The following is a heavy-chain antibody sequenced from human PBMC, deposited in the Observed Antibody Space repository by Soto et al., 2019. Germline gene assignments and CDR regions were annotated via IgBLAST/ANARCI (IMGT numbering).Heavy chain of an antibody. CDR2: INPSDRST. V-gene: IGHV1-46*01. D-gene: IGHD3-22*01. J-gene: IGHJ3*02. CDR3: ARDLRPLLDRAFDI. Sequence: QVQLVQSGAEVKRPGASVKLSCKASGYTFATYYIHWVRQAPGQGLEWMGIINPSDRSTVYAQSLQGRVTLTRDTSTSTVYMELISLRSEDTGIYFCARDLRPLLDRAFDIWGQGTMVTVSS. CDR1: GYTFATYY.